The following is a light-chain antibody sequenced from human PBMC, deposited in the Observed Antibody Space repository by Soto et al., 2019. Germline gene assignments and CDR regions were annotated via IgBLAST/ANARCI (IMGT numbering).Light chain of an antibody. V-gene: IGKV3-11*01. Sequence: EIVMTKSPASLSVSPGERATLSCRGSQSVSSYLSLYQQKPGQAPRLLIYDASNRATGIPARFSGSGSGTDFTLTISSLEPEDFAVYYCQQRSNWPPITFGQGTRLEIK. J-gene: IGKJ5*01. CDR2: DAS. CDR3: QQRSNWPPIT. CDR1: QSVSSY.